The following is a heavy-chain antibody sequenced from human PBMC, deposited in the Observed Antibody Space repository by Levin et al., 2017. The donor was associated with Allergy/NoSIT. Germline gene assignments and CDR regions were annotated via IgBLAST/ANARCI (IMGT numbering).Heavy chain of an antibody. J-gene: IGHJ5*02. D-gene: IGHD2-21*02. Sequence: SVKVSCKASGGTFSSYAISWVRQAPGQGLEWMGGIIPIFGTANYAQKFQGRVTITADESTSTAYMELSSLRSEDTAVYYCASAILAYCGGDCYWGWFDPWGQGTLVTVSS. CDR3: ASAILAYCGGDCYWGWFDP. CDR1: GGTFSSYA. V-gene: IGHV1-69*13. CDR2: IIPIFGTA.